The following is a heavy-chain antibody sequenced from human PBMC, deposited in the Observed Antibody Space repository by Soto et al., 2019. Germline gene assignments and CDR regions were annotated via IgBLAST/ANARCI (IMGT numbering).Heavy chain of an antibody. CDR3: ARHQSGSGNSIFAF. CDR1: EYSFRIYW. V-gene: IGHV5-10-1*01. CDR2: VDPNDSFA. Sequence: PGESLKISCQAFEYSFRIYWISWVRQKPGAGLEWMGRVDPNDSFATYSPSFEGHVSISVDKSTNIVYLQWRSLRARDTATYYCARHQSGSGNSIFAFWGQRSPVPVSA. D-gene: IGHD3-10*01. J-gene: IGHJ4*02.